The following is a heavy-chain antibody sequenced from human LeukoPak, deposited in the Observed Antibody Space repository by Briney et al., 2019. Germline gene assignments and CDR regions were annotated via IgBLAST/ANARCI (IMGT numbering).Heavy chain of an antibody. Sequence: SETLSLTCTVSGGSINSYYWSWIRQAPGKGLEWIGYIYYTGGEINYNPSLKSRLTISVDTSKNQFSLKLSSVTAADTAVYYCARARGSYLPSYHYYYMDVWGKGTTVTVSS. CDR1: GGSINSYY. J-gene: IGHJ6*03. CDR3: ARARGSYLPSYHYYYMDV. V-gene: IGHV4-59*12. CDR2: IYYTGGEI. D-gene: IGHD1-26*01.